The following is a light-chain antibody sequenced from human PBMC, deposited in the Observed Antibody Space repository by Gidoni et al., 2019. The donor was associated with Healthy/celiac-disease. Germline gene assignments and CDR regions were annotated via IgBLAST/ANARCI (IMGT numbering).Light chain of an antibody. CDR3: QQSYSTPRT. CDR2: AAS. J-gene: IGKJ1*01. V-gene: IGKV1-39*01. CDR1: QSISSY. Sequence: DIQMTQSLSSLSASVGDRVTTTCRASQSISSYLNWYQQKPGKAPKLLIYAASSLQSGVPSRFSGSGSGTDFTLTISSLQPEDFATYYCQQSYSTPRTFGQGTKVEIK.